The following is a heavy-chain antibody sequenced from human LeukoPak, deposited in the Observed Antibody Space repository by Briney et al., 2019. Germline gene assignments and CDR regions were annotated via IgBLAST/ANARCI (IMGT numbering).Heavy chain of an antibody. CDR2: INPSGAGT. D-gene: IGHD3-10*01. V-gene: IGHV1-46*01. Sequence: ASVKVSCKASGYSFINYYIHWVRQAPGQGLEWMGIINPSGAGTSFAQKFRGRVTMTRDTSISTAYMELSRLRSDDTAVYYCASFTMVRGVTYWGQGTLVTVSS. J-gene: IGHJ4*02. CDR1: GYSFINYY. CDR3: ASFTMVRGVTY.